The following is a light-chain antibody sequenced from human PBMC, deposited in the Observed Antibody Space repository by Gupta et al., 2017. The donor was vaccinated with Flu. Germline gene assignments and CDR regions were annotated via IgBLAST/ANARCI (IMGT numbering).Light chain of an antibody. Sequence: DIVLTQSPGTLSLSPGERATLSCMASQSVRSSYFAWYQQKPGQAPRLLIYCASSRATGIPDRFSGSGSGTDFTLTISRVEPEDVAVYYCKQYVRAPQTFGQGTKVEIK. CDR3: KQYVRAPQT. J-gene: IGKJ1*01. V-gene: IGKV3-20*01. CDR1: QSVRSSY. CDR2: CAS.